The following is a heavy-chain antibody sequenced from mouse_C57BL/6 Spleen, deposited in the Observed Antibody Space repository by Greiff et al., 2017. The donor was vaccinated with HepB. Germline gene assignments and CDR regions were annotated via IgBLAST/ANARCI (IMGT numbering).Heavy chain of an antibody. D-gene: IGHD1-1*01. Sequence: EVQLVESGGGLVKPGGSLKLSCAASGFTFSSYTMSWVRQTPEKRLEWVATISGGGGNTYYPDSVKGRFTISRDNAKNTLYLQMSSLRSEDTALYYCARDEYYGSSPFAYWGQGTLVTVSA. CDR1: GFTFSSYT. CDR3: ARDEYYGSSPFAY. CDR2: ISGGGGNT. J-gene: IGHJ3*01. V-gene: IGHV5-9*01.